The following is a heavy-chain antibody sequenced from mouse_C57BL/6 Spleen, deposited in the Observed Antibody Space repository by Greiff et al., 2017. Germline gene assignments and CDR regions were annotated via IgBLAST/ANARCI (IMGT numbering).Heavy chain of an antibody. V-gene: IGHV1-69*01. Sequence: QVQLQQPGAEFVMPGASVKLSCKASGYTFTSYWMHWVKQRPGQGLEWIGEIDPSVSYTNYTQKFKGKSTLTVDKSTSPAYMQLSSLKSEVSAVYYCARGGGECDYWGQGTTLTVAS. CDR3: ARGGGECDY. J-gene: IGHJ2*01. CDR1: GYTFTSYW. CDR2: IDPSVSYT.